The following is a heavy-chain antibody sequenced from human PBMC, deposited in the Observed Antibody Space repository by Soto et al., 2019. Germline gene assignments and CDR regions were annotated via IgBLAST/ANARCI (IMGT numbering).Heavy chain of an antibody. D-gene: IGHD5-18*01. CDR2: ISGSGGST. J-gene: IGHJ4*02. CDR3: AKGARSAHTAPLDY. CDR1: GFTFSSYA. Sequence: GGSLRLSCAASGFTFSSYAMSWVRQAPGKGLEWVSAISGSGGSTYYANSVKGRLTISRDNSKNTLYLQMNSLRAEDTAVYYCAKGARSAHTAPLDYWGQGTLVTVSS. V-gene: IGHV3-23*01.